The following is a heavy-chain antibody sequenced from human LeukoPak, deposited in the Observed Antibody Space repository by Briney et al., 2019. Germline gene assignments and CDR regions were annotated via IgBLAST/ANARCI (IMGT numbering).Heavy chain of an antibody. D-gene: IGHD3-10*01. Sequence: ASVKVSCKASGYSFINYGITWMRQAPGQGLEWMGWINPNSGGTNYAQKFQGRVTMTRDTSISTAYMELSRLRSDDTAVYYCARGRAYYYGSGSEFDYWGQGTLVTVSS. CDR2: INPNSGGT. V-gene: IGHV1-2*02. CDR1: GYSFINYG. CDR3: ARGRAYYYGSGSEFDY. J-gene: IGHJ4*02.